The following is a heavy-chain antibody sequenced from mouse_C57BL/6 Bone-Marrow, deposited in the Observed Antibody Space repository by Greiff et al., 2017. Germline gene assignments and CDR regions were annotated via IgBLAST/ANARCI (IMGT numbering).Heavy chain of an antibody. V-gene: IGHV14-4*01. CDR3: TTGRGPRFDY. CDR1: GFNIKDDY. J-gene: IGHJ2*01. Sequence: VQLQQSGAELVRPGASVKLSCTASGFNIKDDYMHWVKQRPEQGLEWIGWIDPENGDTEYASKFQGKATITADTSSNTAYLQRSSLTSEETAVYYCTTGRGPRFDYWGQGTTLTVSS. CDR2: IDPENGDT.